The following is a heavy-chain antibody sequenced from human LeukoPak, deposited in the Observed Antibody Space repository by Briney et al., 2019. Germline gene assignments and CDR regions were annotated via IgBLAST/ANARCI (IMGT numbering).Heavy chain of an antibody. CDR1: GFTYSSYS. CDR2: ISRDGGTI. J-gene: IGHJ4*02. Sequence: GGSLRLSCAASGFTYSSYSMSWVRQAPGKGLEWVSFISRDGGTIDYADSVKGRFTISRDNAKNSLYLQMSRLRGEDTAVYYCARKANTVTTFDYWGQGTLVTVSS. V-gene: IGHV3-48*04. CDR3: ARKANTVTTFDY. D-gene: IGHD4-17*01.